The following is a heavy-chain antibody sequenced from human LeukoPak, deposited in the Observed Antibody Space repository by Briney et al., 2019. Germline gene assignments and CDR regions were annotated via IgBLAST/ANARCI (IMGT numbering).Heavy chain of an antibody. D-gene: IGHD3-16*01. V-gene: IGHV5-51*01. CDR3: ARLWGSCFDS. CDR1: GYSFTTYW. J-gene: IGHJ4*02. CDR2: IHPADSDT. Sequence: GESLKISCKGSGYSFTTYWIAWVRQMPGRGLEWMGIIHPADSDTRYSPSFQGQVTLSADKSISTAYLQWSSLKASDTAIYYCARLWGSCFDSWGQGTPVIVSS.